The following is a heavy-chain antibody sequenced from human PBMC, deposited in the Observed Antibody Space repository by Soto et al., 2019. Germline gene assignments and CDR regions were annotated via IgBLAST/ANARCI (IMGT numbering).Heavy chain of an antibody. V-gene: IGHV3-30-3*01. CDR3: GRCSSTSCHWGADY. D-gene: IGHD2-2*01. Sequence: QVQLVESGGGVVQPGRSLRLSCAASGFTFSSYALHWVRQAPGRGLEWVALISFDGNNKYYANSVKGRFTISRDTSKNTLYLQVSSLRAEDTAVYYCGRCSSTSCHWGADYWGQGTLVTVSS. CDR2: ISFDGNNK. CDR1: GFTFSSYA. J-gene: IGHJ4*02.